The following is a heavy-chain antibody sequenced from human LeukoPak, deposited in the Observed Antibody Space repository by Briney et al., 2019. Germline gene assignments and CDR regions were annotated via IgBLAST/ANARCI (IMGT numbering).Heavy chain of an antibody. V-gene: IGHV1-69*01. CDR2: IIPIFGTA. CDR1: GGTFSSYA. CDR3: ARDLSYYDILTGYYRYYYYGMDV. D-gene: IGHD3-9*01. J-gene: IGHJ6*02. Sequence: ASVKVSCKASGGTFSSYAISWVRQAPGQGLEWMGGIIPIFGTANYAQKFQGRVTITADESTSTAYMELSSLRSEDTAVYYCARDLSYYDILTGYYRYYYYGMDVWGQGTTVTVSS.